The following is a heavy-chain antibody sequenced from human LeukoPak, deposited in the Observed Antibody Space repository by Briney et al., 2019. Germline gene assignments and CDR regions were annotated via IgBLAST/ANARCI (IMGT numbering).Heavy chain of an antibody. J-gene: IGHJ4*02. CDR2: ISAYNGNT. D-gene: IGHD3-10*01. CDR3: ARDSVDGSGTYYNDSPDY. CDR1: GYTFTSYG. V-gene: IGHV1-18*01. Sequence: ASVKVSCKASGYTFTSYGISWVRQAPGQGLEWMARISAYNGNTDYAQNLRGRVTMTTDTSTSTAYMEMRSLSSDDTAVYYCARDSVDGSGTYYNDSPDYWGQGTLVTVSS.